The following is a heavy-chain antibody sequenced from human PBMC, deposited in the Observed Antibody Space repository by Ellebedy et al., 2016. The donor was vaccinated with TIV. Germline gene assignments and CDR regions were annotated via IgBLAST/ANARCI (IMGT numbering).Heavy chain of an antibody. V-gene: IGHV5-51*01. CDR2: IYPGDSDT. CDR3: VRPRGGFGDILGYYFDS. CDR1: GYSFPDYW. D-gene: IGHD3-10*01. J-gene: IGHJ4*02. Sequence: GESLKISCNASGYSFPDYWIGWVRQMPGKGLEWMGVIYPGDSDTRYSPSFQGQVTVSADKSINTAYLQWNSLKASDTAMYYCVRPRGGFGDILGYYFDSWGQGTLVTVSS.